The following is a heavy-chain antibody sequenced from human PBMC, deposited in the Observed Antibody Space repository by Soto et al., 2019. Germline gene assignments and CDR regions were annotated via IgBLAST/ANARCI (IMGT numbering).Heavy chain of an antibody. CDR1: GFTFSNAW. Sequence: GGSLRLSXAASGFTFSNAWMXWVXQXXGKGXEWXXRXKSKTDGGTTDYADPVKGRFTISRDDSKNTLYLQMNSLKTEDTAVYYCTTDFSGGSYQRVYYGMDVWGQGTTVTVSS. CDR3: TTDFSGGSYQRVYYGMDV. CDR2: XKSKTDGGTT. V-gene: IGHV3-15*07. D-gene: IGHD2-15*01. J-gene: IGHJ6*02.